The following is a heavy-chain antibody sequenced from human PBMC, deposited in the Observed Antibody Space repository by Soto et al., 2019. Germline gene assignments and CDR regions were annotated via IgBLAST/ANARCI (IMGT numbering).Heavy chain of an antibody. J-gene: IGHJ6*02. V-gene: IGHV1-69*13. CDR2: IIPVFRSA. Sequence: SVKVSCKVSGGTFNKFAYSWVRQAPGQGFEWMGGIIPVFRSANYAQRFRGRITITADEYTSTVYLYLNDLRSDDTAVYYCARRYCASDNCPLFYYFVDLWGLGTTVTVSS. CDR1: GGTFNKFA. D-gene: IGHD2-21*02. CDR3: ARRYCASDNCPLFYYFVDL.